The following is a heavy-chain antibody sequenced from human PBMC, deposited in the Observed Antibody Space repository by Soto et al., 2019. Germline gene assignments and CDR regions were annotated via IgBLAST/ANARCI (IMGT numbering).Heavy chain of an antibody. J-gene: IGHJ6*02. D-gene: IGHD1-1*01. CDR3: ARDSREPRAYYYYGMDV. V-gene: IGHV4-30-4*01. Sequence: SETLSLTCTVSGGSISSGDYYWSWIRQPPGKGLEWIGYIYYSGSTYYNPSLKSRVTISVDTSKNQFSLKLSSVTAADTAVYYCARDSREPRAYYYYGMDVWGQGTTVTVSS. CDR2: IYYSGST. CDR1: GGSISSGDYY.